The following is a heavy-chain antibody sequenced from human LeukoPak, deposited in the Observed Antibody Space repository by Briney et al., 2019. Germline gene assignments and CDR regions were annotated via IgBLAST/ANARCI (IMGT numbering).Heavy chain of an antibody. J-gene: IGHJ4*02. Sequence: PGGSLRLSCVASGFTFNSYTMSWVRQAPGKGLEWVSAISIGGESTYYADPVKGRFTISRDNSKNTLYLQMNSLRAEDTAVYYCARGPDYFDYWGQGTLVTVSS. V-gene: IGHV3-23*01. CDR3: ARGPDYFDY. CDR1: GFTFNSYT. CDR2: ISIGGEST.